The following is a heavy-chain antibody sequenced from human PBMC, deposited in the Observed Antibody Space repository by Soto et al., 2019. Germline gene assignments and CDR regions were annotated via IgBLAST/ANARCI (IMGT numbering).Heavy chain of an antibody. J-gene: IGHJ4*02. D-gene: IGHD3-10*01. CDR3: AKRPTYYYGSGSPTHDY. CDR2: ISGSGGST. CDR1: GFTFSSYS. V-gene: IGHV3-23*01. Sequence: LRLSCAASGFTFSSYSMSWVRQAPGKGLEWVSAISGSGGSTYYADSVKGRFTISRDNSKNTLYLQMNSLRAEDTAVYYCAKRPTYYYGSGSPTHDYWGQGTLVTVSS.